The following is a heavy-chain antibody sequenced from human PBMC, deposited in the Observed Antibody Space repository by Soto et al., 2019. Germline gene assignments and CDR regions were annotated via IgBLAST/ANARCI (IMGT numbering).Heavy chain of an antibody. CDR2: IISIFGTA. Sequence: QVQLVQSGPEVKKPGSSVKVSCKASGGTLSRSAISWVRQAPGQGLEWMGGIISIFGTANYAQKFQGRVTITADESTNTAYMELSSLKSDDTAVYSCARGPPLDGPNEYYYYDYGLHVWGQGTTVTVSS. CDR3: ARGPPLDGPNEYYYYDYGLHV. J-gene: IGHJ6*02. V-gene: IGHV1-69*01. CDR1: GGTLSRSA.